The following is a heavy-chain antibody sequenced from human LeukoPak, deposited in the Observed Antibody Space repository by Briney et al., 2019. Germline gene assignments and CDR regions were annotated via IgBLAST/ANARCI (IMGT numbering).Heavy chain of an antibody. D-gene: IGHD6-13*01. V-gene: IGHV3-21*01. CDR2: ISSSSSYI. Sequence: GRSLTLSCAASGFTFSSYGMHWVRQAPGKGLEWVSSISSSSSYIYYADSVKGRFTISRDNAKNSLYLQMNSLRAEDTAVYYCAKFIAAPFYFDYWGQGTLVTVSS. CDR1: GFTFSSYG. CDR3: AKFIAAPFYFDY. J-gene: IGHJ4*02.